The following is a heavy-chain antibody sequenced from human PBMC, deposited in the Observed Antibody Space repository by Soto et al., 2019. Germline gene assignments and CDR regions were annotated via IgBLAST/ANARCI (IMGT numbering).Heavy chain of an antibody. V-gene: IGHV3-48*01. CDR1: GFTFSIYN. J-gene: IGHJ2*01. Sequence: EVHLVESGGGLVQPGGSLRLSCEASGFTFSIYNMNGVRQAPGNVLECVSYISRTGLTIDYADSGNGRFTISRANSKNSLYLQMNRLRADDTPVYYCPKLGRSPSGWYFDLWGRGTLLTVSS. CDR3: PKLGRSPSGWYFDL. D-gene: IGHD3-10*01. CDR2: ISRTGLTI.